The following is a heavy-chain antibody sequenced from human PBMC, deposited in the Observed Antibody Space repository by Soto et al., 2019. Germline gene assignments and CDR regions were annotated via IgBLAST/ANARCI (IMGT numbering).Heavy chain of an antibody. CDR2: ISGSGGST. J-gene: IGHJ4*02. Sequence: EVQLLESGGGLVQPGGSLRLSCAASGFTFSSYAMSWVRQAPGKGLEWVSAISGSGGSTYYADPVKGRFTISRDNSKNTLYLQMNSLRAEDTAVYYCAKDEPTDYYDSSGTAGYWGQGTLVTVSS. CDR3: AKDEPTDYYDSSGTAGY. D-gene: IGHD3-22*01. CDR1: GFTFSSYA. V-gene: IGHV3-23*01.